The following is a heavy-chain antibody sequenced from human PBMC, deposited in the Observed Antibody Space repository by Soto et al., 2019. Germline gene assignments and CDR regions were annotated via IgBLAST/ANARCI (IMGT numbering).Heavy chain of an antibody. CDR3: AREGQAPYYYYGMDV. Sequence: ASVKVSCKASGYTFTSYAIHWVRQAPGQRLEWMGWINAGNGNTKYSQNFQGRVTITRDTSASTAYMELSGLRSEDTAVYYCAREGQAPYYYYGMDVWGQGTAVTVSS. CDR2: INAGNGNT. CDR1: GYTFTSYA. V-gene: IGHV1-3*01. J-gene: IGHJ6*02.